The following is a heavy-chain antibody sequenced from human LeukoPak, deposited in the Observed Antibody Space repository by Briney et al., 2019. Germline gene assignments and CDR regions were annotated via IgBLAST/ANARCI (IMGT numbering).Heavy chain of an antibody. CDR1: GFTFSDYY. CDR2: ISSSGSTI. CDR3: ARGAYIVVVPAANWFDP. J-gene: IGHJ5*02. V-gene: IGHV3-11*01. D-gene: IGHD2-2*01. Sequence: TGGSLRLSCAASGFTFSDYYMSWIRQAPGEGLEWVSYISSSGSTIYYADSVKGRFTISRDNAKNSLYLQMNSLRAEDTAVYYCARGAYIVVVPAANWFDPWGQGTLVTVSS.